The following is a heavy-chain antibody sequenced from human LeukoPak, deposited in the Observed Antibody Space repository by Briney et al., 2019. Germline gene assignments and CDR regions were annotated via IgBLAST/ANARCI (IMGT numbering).Heavy chain of an antibody. V-gene: IGHV3-64D*06. CDR1: GFTLSSYA. CDR3: VNRGGLLLYFIY. J-gene: IGHJ4*02. Sequence: PGRSLRLSCSASGFTLSSYAMYWVRQAPGRGLEYVSGISSNGGSTYYADSVKGRFTISRDNSKNTLYLQMSSLRAEDTAVYYCVNRGGLLLYFIYWGQGTLVTVSS. D-gene: IGHD3-22*01. CDR2: ISSNGGST.